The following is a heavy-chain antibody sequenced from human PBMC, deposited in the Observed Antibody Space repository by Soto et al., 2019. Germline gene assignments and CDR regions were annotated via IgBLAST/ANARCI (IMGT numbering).Heavy chain of an antibody. D-gene: IGHD3-3*01. CDR3: ARGLSLRFLEWSTPVGFDY. Sequence: PGESLKISCKGSGYSFTTYWIGWVRQMPGKGLDWMGIIYPGDSDTRYSPSFQGQVTISADKSISTAYLQWSSLKASDTAMYYCARGLSLRFLEWSTPVGFDYWGQGTLVTVSS. V-gene: IGHV5-51*01. CDR2: IYPGDSDT. CDR1: GYSFTTYW. J-gene: IGHJ4*02.